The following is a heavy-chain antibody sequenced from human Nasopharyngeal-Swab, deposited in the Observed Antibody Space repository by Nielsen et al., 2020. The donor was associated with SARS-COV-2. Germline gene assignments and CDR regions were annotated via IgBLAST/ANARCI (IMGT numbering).Heavy chain of an antibody. Sequence: SVKVSCKASGSTFSNYAISWLRQAPGQGLEWMGGIIPRFGTANHAQKFRGRVTISADESTSTAFMELSTLRSEDTAVYYCARGGGAYYGDYSAFDIWGQGTMVTVSS. V-gene: IGHV1-69*13. D-gene: IGHD4-17*01. CDR1: GSTFSNYA. CDR2: IIPRFGTA. J-gene: IGHJ3*02. CDR3: ARGGGAYYGDYSAFDI.